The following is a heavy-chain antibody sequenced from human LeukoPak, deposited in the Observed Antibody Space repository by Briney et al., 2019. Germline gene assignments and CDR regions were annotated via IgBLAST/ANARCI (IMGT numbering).Heavy chain of an antibody. V-gene: IGHV4-34*01. Sequence: PSETLSLTCAVYGGSFSGYYWSWIRQPPGKGLEWIGEINHSGSTNYNPSLKSRVTISVDTSKNQFSLKLSSVTAADTAVYYCARALEMATIQDWGQGTLVTVSS. CDR2: INHSGST. D-gene: IGHD5-24*01. CDR1: GGSFSGYY. CDR3: ARALEMATIQD. J-gene: IGHJ1*01.